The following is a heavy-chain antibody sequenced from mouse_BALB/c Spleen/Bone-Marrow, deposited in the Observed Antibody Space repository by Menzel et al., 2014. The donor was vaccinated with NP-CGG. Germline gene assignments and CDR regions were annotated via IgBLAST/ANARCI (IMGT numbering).Heavy chain of an antibody. Sequence: VQLQQSGAELVKPGASVKLSCTASGFNFPTPHMHWVKQRPEQGLVWIGRIDPASGDPPYDPKFQGTAAITGDTSSKTAYLQLSSLTSEDTAGYYCSREDGGTAWFDYWGQGTLVTVSA. D-gene: IGHD2-14*01. J-gene: IGHJ3*01. CDR3: SREDGGTAWFDY. CDR2: IDPASGDP. V-gene: IGHV14-3*02. CDR1: GFNFPTPH.